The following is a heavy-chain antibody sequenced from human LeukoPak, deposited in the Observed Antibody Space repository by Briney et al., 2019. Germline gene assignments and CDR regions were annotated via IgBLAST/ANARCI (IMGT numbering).Heavy chain of an antibody. V-gene: IGHV3-21*04. Sequence: GGSLRLSCEASGFTFSTYNMNWVRQAPGKRLEWVSSITSSSSYVFYADSVKGRFTISRDNSKNTLYLQVNILRAEDTAVYYCAKFDGVQLWLPYYYYYMDVWGKGTTVTVSS. D-gene: IGHD5-18*01. CDR1: GFTFSTYN. J-gene: IGHJ6*03. CDR3: AKFDGVQLWLPYYYYYMDV. CDR2: ITSSSSYV.